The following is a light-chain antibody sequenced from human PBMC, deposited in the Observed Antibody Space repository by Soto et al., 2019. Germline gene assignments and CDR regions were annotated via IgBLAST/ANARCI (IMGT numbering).Light chain of an antibody. Sequence: EIVLTQSPGTLSLSPGESATLSCRASLSIGRNYLAWFQHKPGQAPRLLIYDASSRATGVPDRFSGSWSGTDFTLTVSRLGPEDCAVYYCQQYAESPLSFGGGTRVEIK. CDR1: LSIGRNY. CDR2: DAS. V-gene: IGKV3-20*01. CDR3: QQYAESPLS. J-gene: IGKJ4*01.